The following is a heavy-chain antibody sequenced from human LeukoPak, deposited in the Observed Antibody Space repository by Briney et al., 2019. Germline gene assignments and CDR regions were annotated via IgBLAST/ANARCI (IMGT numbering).Heavy chain of an antibody. CDR2: IYYSGST. D-gene: IGHD4-17*01. CDR3: AREGAYGRNFDY. CDR1: GGSFSGYY. Sequence: SETLSLTCAVYGGSFSGYYWSWIRQPPGKGLEWIGYIYYSGSTYYNPSLKSRVTISVDTSKNQFSLKLSSVTAADTAVYYCAREGAYGRNFDYWGQGTLVTVSS. J-gene: IGHJ4*02. V-gene: IGHV4-30-4*08.